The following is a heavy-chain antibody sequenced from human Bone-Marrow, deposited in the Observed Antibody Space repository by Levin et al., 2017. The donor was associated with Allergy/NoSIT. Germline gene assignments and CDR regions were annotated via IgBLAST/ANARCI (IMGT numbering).Heavy chain of an antibody. CDR1: GFTVSNKY. CDR2: LYSGGDT. Sequence: GGSLRLSCAASGFTVSNKYMTWVRQAPGKGLEWVSFLYSGGDTFYTASVKGRFTISRDISKNTLYLQMNSLRAADTAVYYCPKWNGWYGKGYFDLWGRGTLVTVS. J-gene: IGHJ2*01. D-gene: IGHD6-19*01. V-gene: IGHV3-53*01. CDR3: PKWNGWYGKGYFDL.